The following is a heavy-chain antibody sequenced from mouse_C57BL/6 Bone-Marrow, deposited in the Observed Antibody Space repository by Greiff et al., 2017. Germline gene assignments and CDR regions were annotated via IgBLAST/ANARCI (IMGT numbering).Heavy chain of an antibody. Sequence: LVESGAGLVKPGGSLKLSCAASGFTFSSYAMSWVRQTPEKRLEWVAYISSGGDYIYYADTVKGRFTISRDNARNTLYLQMSSLKSEDTAMYYCTRDRGDWDFDYWGQGTTLTVSS. CDR2: ISSGGDYI. CDR3: TRDRGDWDFDY. J-gene: IGHJ2*01. D-gene: IGHD4-1*01. V-gene: IGHV5-9-1*02. CDR1: GFTFSSYA.